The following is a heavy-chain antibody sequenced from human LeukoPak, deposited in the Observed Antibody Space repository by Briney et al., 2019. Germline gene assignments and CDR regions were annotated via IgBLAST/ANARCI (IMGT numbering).Heavy chain of an antibody. CDR1: GYTFTSYD. D-gene: IGHD6-6*01. V-gene: IGHV1-8*02. Sequence: GASVKVSCKASGYTFTSYDINWVRQATGQGLEWMGWMNPNSGNTGYAQKFQGRVTMTRDTSISTAHMELSSLRSEDTAVYYCARGQMAGIAARRDFDYWGQGTLVTVSS. CDR2: MNPNSGNT. CDR3: ARGQMAGIAARRDFDY. J-gene: IGHJ4*02.